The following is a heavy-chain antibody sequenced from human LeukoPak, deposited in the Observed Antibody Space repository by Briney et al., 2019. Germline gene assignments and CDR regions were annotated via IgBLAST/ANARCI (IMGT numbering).Heavy chain of an antibody. CDR1: TFTFTPGW. CDR2: MKRDGGEK. D-gene: IGHD5-18*01. CDR3: ASLDTAHPSGVH. Sequence: PGGSLRLSCEASTFTFTPGWMSWVRQAPGKGLEWMAMMKRDGGEKHYVDSVRGRFTISRDNAKNSLYLQMDSLRDEDTAVYYCASLDTAHPSGVHWGQGTLVTVSS. V-gene: IGHV3-7*01. J-gene: IGHJ4*02.